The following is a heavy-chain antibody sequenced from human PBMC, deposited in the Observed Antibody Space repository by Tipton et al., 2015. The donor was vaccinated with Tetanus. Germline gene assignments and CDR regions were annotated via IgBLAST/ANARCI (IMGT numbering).Heavy chain of an antibody. Sequence: SLRLSCAGSGFTFGSSAMTWVRQAPGKGLEWVSTISGNGDDPFYADSVKGRFTISRDNSKNTVPLQMNSLSAEDTAMYYCARGGHFSPFTYWGQGVLVTVSS. J-gene: IGHJ4*02. D-gene: IGHD3-10*01. CDR3: ARGGHFSPFTY. CDR2: ISGNGDDP. CDR1: GFTFGSSA. V-gene: IGHV3-23*01.